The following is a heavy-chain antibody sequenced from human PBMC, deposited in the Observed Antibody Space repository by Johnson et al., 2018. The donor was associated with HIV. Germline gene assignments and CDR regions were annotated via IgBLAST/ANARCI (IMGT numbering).Heavy chain of an antibody. CDR2: ISSSGSTI. CDR1: GFTFSDYY. CDR3: ARDQWIQLWRDAFDI. Sequence: QVQLVESGGGVVQPGRSLRLSCAASGFTFSDYYMSWIRQAPGKGLEWVSYISSSGSTIYYADSVKGRFTISRYNAKNSLYLQMNSLRAEDTAVYYCARDQWIQLWRDAFDIWGQGTMVTVSS. D-gene: IGHD5-18*01. V-gene: IGHV3-11*04. J-gene: IGHJ3*02.